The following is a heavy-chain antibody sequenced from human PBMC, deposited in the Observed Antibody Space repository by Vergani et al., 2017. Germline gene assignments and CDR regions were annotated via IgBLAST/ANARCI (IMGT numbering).Heavy chain of an antibody. D-gene: IGHD3-3*01. CDR1: AFTFSSYA. J-gene: IGHJ4*02. CDR2: ISSDGSNK. Sequence: QVQLVESGGGVVQPGRSLRLSCAASAFTFSSYAMHWVRQAPGKGLEWVAVISSDGSNKYYADSVKGRFTISRDNSKNTLYLQMNSLRAEDTAVYYCARGMPYDFWSGSPTLDYWGQGTLVTVSS. V-gene: IGHV3-30-3*01. CDR3: ARGMPYDFWSGSPTLDY.